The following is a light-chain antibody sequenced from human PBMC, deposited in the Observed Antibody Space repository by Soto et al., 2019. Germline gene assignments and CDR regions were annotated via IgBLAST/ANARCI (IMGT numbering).Light chain of an antibody. CDR3: GSWDSSLSAYV. CDR2: DDD. J-gene: IGLJ1*01. Sequence: QSVLTQPPSVSAAPGQKVTISCSGSSSNIGGNSVSWYQQLPGTAPKLLIYDDDKRPSGIPDRFSGSKSGTSATLGITGFQTGDQADYYCGSWDSSLSAYVFGSGTKV. V-gene: IGLV1-51*01. CDR1: SSNIGGNS.